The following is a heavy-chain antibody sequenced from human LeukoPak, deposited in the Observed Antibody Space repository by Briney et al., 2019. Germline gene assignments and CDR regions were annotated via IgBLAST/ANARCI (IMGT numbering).Heavy chain of an antibody. D-gene: IGHD6-13*01. J-gene: IGHJ4*02. Sequence: GGSLRLSCAASGFTFSSYAMSWVRQAPGKGLEWVSVIYSGGSTYYADSVKGRFTISRDNSKNTLYLQMNSLRAEDTAVYYCARRASYSSSWFDYWGQGTLVTVSS. CDR3: ARRASYSSSWFDY. CDR1: GFTFSSYA. CDR2: IYSGGST. V-gene: IGHV3-53*01.